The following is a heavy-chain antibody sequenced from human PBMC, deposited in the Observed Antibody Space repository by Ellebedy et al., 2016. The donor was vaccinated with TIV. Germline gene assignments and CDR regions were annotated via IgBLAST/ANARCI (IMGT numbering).Heavy chain of an antibody. Sequence: PGGSLRLSSAASGFTFTNYWMSWVRQAPGKGLEWVANINQDGSVKYYVDSVKGRFTISRDSAKNSVFLQMNSLRAEDTAVYYCARVRYSSSCTDYWGQGTLVIVSS. V-gene: IGHV3-7*03. CDR2: INQDGSVK. CDR1: GFTFTNYW. D-gene: IGHD6-13*01. J-gene: IGHJ4*02. CDR3: ARVRYSSSCTDY.